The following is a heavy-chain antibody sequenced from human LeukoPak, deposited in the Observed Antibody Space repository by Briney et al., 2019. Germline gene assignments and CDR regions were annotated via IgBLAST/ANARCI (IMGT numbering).Heavy chain of an antibody. CDR1: GGTFSSYA. D-gene: IGHD3-22*01. V-gene: IGHV1-69*05. CDR2: IIPMFGTA. CDR3: ARETRHYYDTSGDNAFDI. Sequence: SVKVCCKASGGTFSSYAISWVRQAPGQGLQWMGGIIPMFGTANYAQKFQGRVTITTDESTNTAYMELSSLTSEDTAVYYCARETRHYYDTSGDNAFDIWGQGTMVTVSS. J-gene: IGHJ3*02.